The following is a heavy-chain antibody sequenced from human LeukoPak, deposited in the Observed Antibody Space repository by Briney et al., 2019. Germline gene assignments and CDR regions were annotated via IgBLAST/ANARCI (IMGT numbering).Heavy chain of an antibody. D-gene: IGHD3-22*01. CDR2: INHN. V-gene: IGHV4-34*01. J-gene: IGHJ6*03. CDR1: GGSFSDFH. Sequence: SETLSLTCGVYGGSFSDFHWTWTRQSPGKGLEWIGEINHNNYNPSLKSRVTIPLDTSKNQFSLNLTSVTAADTAVYYCARGRRAFYESRGNRFYYYMDVWGKGTTVIVSS. CDR3: ARGRRAFYESRGNRFYYYMDV.